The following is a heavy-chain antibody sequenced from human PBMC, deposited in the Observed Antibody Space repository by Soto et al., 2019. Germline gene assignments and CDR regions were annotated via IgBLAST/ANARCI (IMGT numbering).Heavy chain of an antibody. D-gene: IGHD3-10*01. CDR3: AGDLYYYGSTYGMDV. Sequence: QVQLQESGPGLVKPSETLSLTCTVSGGSISSYYWSWIRQPPGKGLEWIGYIYYSGSTNYNPSLKSRVTISVDTSKNQFALKLSSVTAADTAVYYCAGDLYYYGSTYGMDVWGQGTTVTVSS. CDR2: IYYSGST. J-gene: IGHJ6*02. V-gene: IGHV4-59*01. CDR1: GGSISSYY.